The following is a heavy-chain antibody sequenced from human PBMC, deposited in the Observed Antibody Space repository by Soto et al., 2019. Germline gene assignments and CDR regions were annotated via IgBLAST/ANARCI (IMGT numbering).Heavy chain of an antibody. CDR1: GGTFSSYA. V-gene: IGHV1-69*13. CDR3: ARDPKMFAGHLGWFDP. J-gene: IGHJ5*02. Sequence: SVKVSCKASGGTFSSYAISWVRQAPGQGLEWMGGIIPILGTANYAQKFQGRVTITADESTSTAYMELSSLRSEDTAVYYCARDPKMFAGHLGWFDPWGQGTLVTVSS. CDR2: IIPILGTA. D-gene: IGHD3-10*02.